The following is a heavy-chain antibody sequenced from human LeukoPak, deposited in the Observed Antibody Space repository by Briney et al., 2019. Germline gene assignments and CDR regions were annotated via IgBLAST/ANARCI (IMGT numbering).Heavy chain of an antibody. CDR3: ARGPLSGSGYPFRH. V-gene: IGHV4-39*07. Sequence: SETLSLTRTVSGGSISSSSYYWGWIRQPPGKGLEWIGEINHSGSTNYNPSLKSRVTISVDTSKNQFSLKLSSVTAADTAVYYCARGPLSGSGYPFRHWGQGTLATVSS. CDR2: INHSGST. D-gene: IGHD3-22*01. CDR1: GGSISSSSYY. J-gene: IGHJ1*01.